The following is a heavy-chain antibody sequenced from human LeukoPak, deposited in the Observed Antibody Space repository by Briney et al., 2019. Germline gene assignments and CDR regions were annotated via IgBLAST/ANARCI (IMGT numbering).Heavy chain of an antibody. V-gene: IGHV6-1*01. Sequence: SQTLSLTCAISGDSVSSNSAAWNWIRQSPSRGLEWLGRTYYRSKWYNDYAVSVKSRITINPDTSKNQFSLKLSSVTAADTAVYYCARDAWFGAGRTFDSWGQGTLVTVSS. CDR2: TYYRSKWYN. D-gene: IGHD3-10*01. J-gene: IGHJ4*02. CDR1: GDSVSSNSAA. CDR3: ARDAWFGAGRTFDS.